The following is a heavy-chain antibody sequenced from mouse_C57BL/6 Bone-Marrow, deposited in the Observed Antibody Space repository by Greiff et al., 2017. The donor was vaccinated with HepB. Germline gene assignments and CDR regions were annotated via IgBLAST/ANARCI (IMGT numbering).Heavy chain of an antibody. D-gene: IGHD1-1*01. Sequence: QVQLKQPGAELVRPGSSVKLSCKASGYTFTSYWMHWVKQRPIQGLEWIGNIDPSDSETHYNQKFKDKATLTVDKSSSTAYMQLSSLTSEDSAVYYCARKDGYYGSSRAWFAYWGQGTLVTVSA. CDR2: IDPSDSET. J-gene: IGHJ3*01. CDR1: GYTFTSYW. CDR3: ARKDGYYGSSRAWFAY. V-gene: IGHV1-52*01.